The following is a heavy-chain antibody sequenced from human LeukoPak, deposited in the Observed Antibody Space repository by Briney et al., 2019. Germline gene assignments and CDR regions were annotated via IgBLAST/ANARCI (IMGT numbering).Heavy chain of an antibody. CDR3: ARASSASCYNY. V-gene: IGHV4-34*01. J-gene: IGHJ4*02. CDR2: INHSGST. Sequence: SETLSLTCAVYGGSFSGYYWSWIRQPPGKGLEWIGEINHSGSTDYNPSLKSRVTISVDTSKNQFSLKLNSVTAADTAVYYCARASSASCYNYWGQGTLVTVSS. D-gene: IGHD2-2*02. CDR1: GGSFSGYY.